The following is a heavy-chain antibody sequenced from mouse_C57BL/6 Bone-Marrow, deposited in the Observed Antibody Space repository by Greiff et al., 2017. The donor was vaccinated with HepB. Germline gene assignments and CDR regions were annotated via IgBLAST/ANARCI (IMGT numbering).Heavy chain of an antibody. CDR1: GYTFTSYW. V-gene: IGHV1-50*01. Sequence: QVHVKQPGAELVKPGASVKLSCKASGYTFTSYWMQWVKQRPGQGLEWIGEIDPSDSYTNYNQKFKGKATLTVDTSSSTAYMQLSSLTSEDSAVYYCARRYYGSNWYFDVWGTGTTVTVSS. J-gene: IGHJ1*03. CDR3: ARRYYGSNWYFDV. CDR2: IDPSDSYT. D-gene: IGHD1-1*01.